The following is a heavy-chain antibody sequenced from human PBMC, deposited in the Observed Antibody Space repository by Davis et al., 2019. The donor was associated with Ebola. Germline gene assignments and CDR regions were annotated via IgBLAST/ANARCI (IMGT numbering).Heavy chain of an antibody. V-gene: IGHV3-7*03. CDR3: VRDGWGSLFDY. J-gene: IGHJ4*02. CDR1: GFMFSNYW. D-gene: IGHD7-27*01. CDR2: IKEDGSVK. Sequence: GESLKISCAASGFMFSNYWMAWGRQAPGKGLEWVAHIKEDGSVKDYVDSVKGRFTISRDNAKKSVYLQVNSLRVEDTAVYYCVRDGWGSLFDYWGQGTLVTVSS.